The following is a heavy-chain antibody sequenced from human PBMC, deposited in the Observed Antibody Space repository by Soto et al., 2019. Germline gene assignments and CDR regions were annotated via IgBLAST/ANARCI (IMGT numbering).Heavy chain of an antibody. J-gene: IGHJ2*01. V-gene: IGHV3-30-3*01. CDR1: GFMFSNYA. CDR2: ISYDGSNK. Sequence: QVQLVESGGGVVQPGRSLRLSCAASGFMFSNYAMHWVRQAPGKGLEWVAGISYDGSNKYYADSVKGRFTISRDNSNKTLFLQMNSLRAEDTAVFYCARPYADSRGSSTRYFDLWGRGTLVTVFS. CDR3: ARPYADSRGSSTRYFDL. D-gene: IGHD3-22*01.